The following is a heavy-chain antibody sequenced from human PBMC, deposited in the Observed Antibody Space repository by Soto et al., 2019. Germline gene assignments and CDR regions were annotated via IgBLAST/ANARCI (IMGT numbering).Heavy chain of an antibody. CDR3: AKELGQRTGAAFDI. D-gene: IGHD6-25*01. Sequence: EVQLLESGGGLVQPGGSLRLSCAASGFTFSSYAMSWVRQAPGKGLEWVSAISGRGGSTYYADSVKGRLTISRGNSENTVYIQLNSLRAEDTAVYYCAKELGQRTGAAFDIWGQGTMVTVSS. CDR2: ISGRGGST. V-gene: IGHV3-23*01. J-gene: IGHJ3*02. CDR1: GFTFSSYA.